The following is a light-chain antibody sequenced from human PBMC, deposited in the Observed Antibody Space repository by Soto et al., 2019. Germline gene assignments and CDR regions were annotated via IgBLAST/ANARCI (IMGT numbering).Light chain of an antibody. CDR1: QSISSY. CDR2: AAS. CDR3: QQSYSTPWT. J-gene: IGKJ1*01. V-gene: IGKV1-39*01. Sequence: DIQINQSPSSLSASVGDRVTITCRASQSISSYLNWYQQKPGKAPKLLIYAASSLQSGVPSRFSGSGSGTDFTLTISSLQPEDFATYYCQQSYSTPWTFGQGTMVDI.